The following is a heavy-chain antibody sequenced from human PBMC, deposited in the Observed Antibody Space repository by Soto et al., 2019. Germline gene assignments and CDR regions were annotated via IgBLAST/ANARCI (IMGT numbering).Heavy chain of an antibody. CDR3: ARAATVVTPYNWFDP. CDR1: GFTFSTYA. D-gene: IGHD2-21*02. Sequence: QVQLVESGGGVVQPGRSLRLSCAASGFTFSTYAMHWVRQAPGKGLDWVAIIWFDGSNKFYADSVKGRFTISRYNSKNTLYLQMNSLRAEDTAVYYCARAATVVTPYNWFDPWGQGTLVTVSS. CDR2: IWFDGSNK. V-gene: IGHV3-33*01. J-gene: IGHJ5*02.